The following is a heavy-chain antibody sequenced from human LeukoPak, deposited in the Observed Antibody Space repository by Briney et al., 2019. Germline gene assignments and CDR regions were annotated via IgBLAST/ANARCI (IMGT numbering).Heavy chain of an antibody. Sequence: SETLSLTCTVSGGSISNYYWSWIRQPAGKGLEWIGRFYNSGSTNCNPSLKSRVTMSVDTSKNQFSLKLSSVTAADTAVYYCARVGDYALKDWGQGTLVTVSS. CDR2: FYNSGST. J-gene: IGHJ4*02. CDR1: GGSISNYY. CDR3: ARVGDYALKD. D-gene: IGHD3-16*01. V-gene: IGHV4-4*07.